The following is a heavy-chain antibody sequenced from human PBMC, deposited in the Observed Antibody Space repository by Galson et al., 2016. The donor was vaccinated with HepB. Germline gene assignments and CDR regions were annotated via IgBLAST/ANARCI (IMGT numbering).Heavy chain of an antibody. CDR2: IFHSGTT. V-gene: IGHV4-31*03. D-gene: IGHD3-3*02. CDR3: ARDGRRHFWSGQNWFDP. CDR1: GGSISSGGYY. Sequence: TLSLTCTVSGGSISSGGYYWSWIRQLPGKGLEWIGYIFHSGTTYYNPSLKGRVTISIDTSKNQFSLKLNSTTAADTAVYYCARDGRRHFWSGQNWFDPWGQGTLVTVSS. J-gene: IGHJ5*02.